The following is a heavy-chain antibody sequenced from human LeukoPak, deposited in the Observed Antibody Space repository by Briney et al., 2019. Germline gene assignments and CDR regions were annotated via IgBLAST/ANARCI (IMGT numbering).Heavy chain of an antibody. CDR3: ARRGDGGRSFDY. J-gene: IGHJ4*02. CDR1: GFTVSTNY. D-gene: IGHD4-23*01. V-gene: IGHV3-53*01. CDR2: IYSGGST. Sequence: GGSLRLSCAASGFTVSTNYMSWVRQAPGKGLEWVSIIYSGGSTYYADSVKGRFTISRDNSKNTLYLQVNSLRAEDTALYYCARRGDGGRSFDYWGQGTLVTVSS.